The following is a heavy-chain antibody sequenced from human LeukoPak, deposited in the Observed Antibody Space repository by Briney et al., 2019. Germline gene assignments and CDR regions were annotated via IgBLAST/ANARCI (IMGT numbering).Heavy chain of an antibody. Sequence: GGSLRLSCTASGFIFSGFWMAWIRQPPGRGLEWVAIIKKDGSEKYYVDSMKGRFTISRDNAKNSLFLQMNSLRAEDTAIYYCTTDTWYSAGHWGQGTLVTVSS. CDR3: TTDTWYSAGH. J-gene: IGHJ4*02. CDR2: IKKDGSEK. V-gene: IGHV3-7*03. CDR1: GFIFSGFW. D-gene: IGHD2-15*01.